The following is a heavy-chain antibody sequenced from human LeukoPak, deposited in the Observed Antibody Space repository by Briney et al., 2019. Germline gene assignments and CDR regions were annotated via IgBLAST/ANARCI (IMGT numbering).Heavy chain of an antibody. CDR3: AKENYDSTYYFDY. CDR1: GFTFSSYA. Sequence: PGGSLRLSCAASGFTFSSYAMSWVRQAPGKGLEWVSAISGSGGSTYYADAVKGRFTISRDNSNNTLYLQMNSLRAEDTAVYYCAKENYDSTYYFDYWGQGTLVTVSS. V-gene: IGHV3-23*01. D-gene: IGHD3-22*01. CDR2: ISGSGGST. J-gene: IGHJ4*02.